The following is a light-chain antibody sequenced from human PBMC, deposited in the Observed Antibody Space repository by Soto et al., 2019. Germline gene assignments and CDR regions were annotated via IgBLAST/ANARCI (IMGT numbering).Light chain of an antibody. J-gene: IGLJ1*01. Sequence: QSVLTQPPSVSGAPGQRVTISCTGSSSNIGAGYDVHWYQQLPGTAPRLLIYDDNSRPSGVPDRFSGSKSGTSASLAITGLQPEDEADYYCQSYDSSLSGSIVFGTGTKLTVL. CDR1: SSNIGAGYD. CDR2: DDN. V-gene: IGLV1-40*01. CDR3: QSYDSSLSGSIV.